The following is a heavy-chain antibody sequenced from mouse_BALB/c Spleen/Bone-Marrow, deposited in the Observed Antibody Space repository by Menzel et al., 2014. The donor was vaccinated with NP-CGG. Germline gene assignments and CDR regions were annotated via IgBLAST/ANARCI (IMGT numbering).Heavy chain of an antibody. V-gene: IGHV14-3*02. D-gene: IGHD1-1*01. J-gene: IGHJ2*01. Sequence: EVQLQQSGAELVKPGALVKLSCTASGFNIKDTYMHWVKQRPEQGLEWIGRIDPANGNTKYDPKFQGKATITADTSSNTAYLQLSSLTSEDTAVYYCANYYYGYYFDSWGQGTTLTVSS. CDR2: IDPANGNT. CDR3: ANYYYGYYFDS. CDR1: GFNIKDTY.